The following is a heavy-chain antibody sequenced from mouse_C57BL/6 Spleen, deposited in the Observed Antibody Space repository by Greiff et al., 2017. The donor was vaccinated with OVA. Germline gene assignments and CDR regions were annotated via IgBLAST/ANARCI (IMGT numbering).Heavy chain of an antibody. CDR2: INPNNGGT. CDR1: GYTFTSYW. J-gene: IGHJ3*01. D-gene: IGHD2-3*01. Sequence: QVQLQQPGAELVKPGASVKMSCKASGYTFTSYWITWVKQRPGQGLEWIGDINPNNGGTIYNQKFKGKATLTVDKSSSTAYMELRSLTSEDTAVYYCARNGYYSWFAYWGQGTLVTVSA. CDR3: ARNGYYSWFAY. V-gene: IGHV1-55*01.